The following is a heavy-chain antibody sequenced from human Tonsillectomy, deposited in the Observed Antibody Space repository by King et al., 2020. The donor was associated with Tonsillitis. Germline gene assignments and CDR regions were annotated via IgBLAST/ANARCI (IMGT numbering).Heavy chain of an antibody. CDR3: ARPSYEVTTYYYYLDV. CDR2: IIPIYGTT. Sequence: QLVQSGAELKKPGSSVRVSCKASGGTFNSSAVSWVRQAPGQGLEWMGGIIPIYGTTNYAQKFQGKITITADESTSTAYMELSNLRSEDTAVYFCARPSYEVTTYYYYLDVWGKGTSVTFSS. J-gene: IGHJ6*03. CDR1: GGTFNSSA. V-gene: IGHV1-69*01. D-gene: IGHD2-21*02.